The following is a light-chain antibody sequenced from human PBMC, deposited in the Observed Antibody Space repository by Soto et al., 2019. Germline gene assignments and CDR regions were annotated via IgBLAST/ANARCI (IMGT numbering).Light chain of an antibody. CDR3: QTWATGIWV. CDR2: LNSDGSH. CDR1: SGHSNYA. V-gene: IGLV4-69*01. Sequence: QLVLTQSPSASASLGASVKLTCTLSSGHSNYAIAWHQQQPAKGPRYLMKLNSDGSHTKGDGIPDRFSGSSSGAERYLTISSLQSEDEADYYCQTWATGIWVFGGGTQLTVL. J-gene: IGLJ3*02.